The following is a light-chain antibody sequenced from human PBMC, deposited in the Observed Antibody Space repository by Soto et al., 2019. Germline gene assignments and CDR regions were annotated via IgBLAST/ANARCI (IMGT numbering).Light chain of an antibody. CDR2: GAS. CDR3: LQKYFYPFT. J-gene: IGKJ3*01. CDR1: QAIYSY. V-gene: IGKV1-9*01. Sequence: DIQLTQSPFFLSASVGDRVTISCRASQAIYSYLAWYQQKPGKAPKLLIFGASKLQSGVPSRFSGSGSGTEFTLTISSLQPEDFATYYCLQKYFYPFTFGPGTKVDIK.